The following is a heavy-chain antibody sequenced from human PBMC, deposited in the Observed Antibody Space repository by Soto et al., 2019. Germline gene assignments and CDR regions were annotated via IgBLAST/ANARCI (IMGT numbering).Heavy chain of an antibody. CDR3: ARDQQRYCVYDYVDF. Sequence: QVQLVESGGGLVKPGGSLRLSCVASGFTFSDYYMSWIRQAPGKGLEWVSYISSSSSYTNYADSVKGRFTISRDNAKNSLYLQMKSARAKDTALDYCARDQQRYCVYDYVDFWGQGTLVTVS. CDR2: ISSSSSYT. V-gene: IGHV3-11*05. CDR1: GFTFSDYY. J-gene: IGHJ4*02. D-gene: IGHD5-12*01.